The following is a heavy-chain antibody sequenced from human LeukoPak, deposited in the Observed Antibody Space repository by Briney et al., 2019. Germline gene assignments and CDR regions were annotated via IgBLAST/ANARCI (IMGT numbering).Heavy chain of an antibody. CDR1: GFTFSSYA. J-gene: IGHJ4*02. CDR3: ARGPGKQLAT. Sequence: GGSLRLSCAASGFTFSSYAMHWVRQAPGKGLEWVAVISYDGSNKYYADSVKGRFTISRDNSKNTLYLQMNSLRAEDTAVYYCARGPGKQLATWGQGTLVTVSS. CDR2: ISYDGSNK. V-gene: IGHV3-30*14. D-gene: IGHD6-13*01.